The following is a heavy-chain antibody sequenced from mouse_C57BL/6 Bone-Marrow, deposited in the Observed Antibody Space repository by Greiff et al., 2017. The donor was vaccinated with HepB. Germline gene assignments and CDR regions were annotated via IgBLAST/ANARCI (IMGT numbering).Heavy chain of an antibody. V-gene: IGHV1-54*01. J-gene: IGHJ2*01. CDR2: INPGSGGT. CDR1: GYAFTNYL. D-gene: IGHD1-1*01. CDR3: ARVDYYGSSYIDY. Sequence: QVQLTESGAELVRPGTSVKVSCKASGYAFTNYLIEWVKQRPGQGLEWRGVINPGSGGTNYNEKFKGKATLTADKSSSTAYMQLSSLTSEDSAVYFCARVDYYGSSYIDYWGQGTTLTVSS.